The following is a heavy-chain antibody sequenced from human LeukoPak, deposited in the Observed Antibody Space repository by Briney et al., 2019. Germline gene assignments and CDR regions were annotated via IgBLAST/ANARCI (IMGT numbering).Heavy chain of an antibody. Sequence: GGSLRLSCAASGFTFSSYGMSWVRQAPGKGLGWVSAISGSGGSTYYADSVKGRFTISRDNSKDTLYLQMNSLRAEDTAVYYCAKGPRALVRSTQRFDNCGQGTLVTVSS. CDR1: GFTFSSYG. V-gene: IGHV3-23*01. CDR2: ISGSGGST. J-gene: IGHJ4*02. CDR3: AKGPRALVRSTQRFDN. D-gene: IGHD6-13*01.